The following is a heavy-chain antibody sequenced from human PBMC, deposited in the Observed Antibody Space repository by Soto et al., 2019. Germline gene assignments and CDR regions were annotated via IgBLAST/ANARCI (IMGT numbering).Heavy chain of an antibody. V-gene: IGHV3-30*18. CDR3: AKDINNGRNHLGVDY. Sequence: QVQVVESGGGVVQPGRSLRLSCEASGFTFSNYGMHWVRQAPGKGLEWVAVISNDGNDEYYIDSVKGRFTISRDNSKNTLYLQMNTLNTEDTAMYYCAKDINNGRNHLGVDYWGRGTLVTVSS. CDR1: GFTFSNYG. D-gene: IGHD1-26*01. J-gene: IGHJ4*02. CDR2: ISNDGNDE.